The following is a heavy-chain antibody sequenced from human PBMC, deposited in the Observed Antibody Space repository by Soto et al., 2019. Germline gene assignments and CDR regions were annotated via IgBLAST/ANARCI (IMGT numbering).Heavy chain of an antibody. Sequence: SETLSLTCAVYGGSFSGYYWSWIRQPPGKGLEWIGEINHSGSTNYNPSLKSRVTISVDTSKNQFSLKLSSVTAADTAVYYCARRLSIAARRGGNYYYMDVWGKGTTVTVSS. V-gene: IGHV4-34*01. D-gene: IGHD6-6*01. CDR3: ARRLSIAARRGGNYYYMDV. CDR1: GGSFSGYY. CDR2: INHSGST. J-gene: IGHJ6*03.